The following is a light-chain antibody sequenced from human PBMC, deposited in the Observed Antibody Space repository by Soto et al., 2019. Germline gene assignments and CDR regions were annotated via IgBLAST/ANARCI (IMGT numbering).Light chain of an antibody. J-gene: IGKJ5*01. CDR1: QIVSSY. V-gene: IGKV3-11*01. Sequence: EIVLTQSPATLSLSPGERATLSCRASQIVSSYLAWYQQKPGQAPRLLIYDASKRATGIPARFSGSGAGTDFTLTISSLQSEDFAVYYCQQYYDWPITFGQGTRLEIK. CDR3: QQYYDWPIT. CDR2: DAS.